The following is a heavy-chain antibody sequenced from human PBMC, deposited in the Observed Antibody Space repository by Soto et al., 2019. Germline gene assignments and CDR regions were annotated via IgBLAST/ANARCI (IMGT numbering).Heavy chain of an antibody. CDR3: ARAVPVYNFLGGYYFDY. D-gene: IGHD3-10*01. CDR1: GGSISSYY. CDR2: IYYSGST. J-gene: IGHJ4*02. V-gene: IGHV4-59*01. Sequence: SETLSLTCTVSGGSISSYYWSWIRQPPGKGLEWIGYIYYSGSTNYNPSLKSRVTISVDTSKNQFSLKLSSVTAADTAVYYCARAVPVYNFLGGYYFDYWGQGTLVTVSS.